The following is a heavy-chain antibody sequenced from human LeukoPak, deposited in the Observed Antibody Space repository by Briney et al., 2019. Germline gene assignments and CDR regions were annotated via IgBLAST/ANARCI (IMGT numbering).Heavy chain of an antibody. D-gene: IGHD2-21*01. V-gene: IGHV4-31*03. CDR3: AREPSNVVGGFDP. Sequence: SQTLSLTCTVSGGSISSGGYYWSWIRQHPGKGLEWIGYIYYSGSTYYNPSLKSRVTISVDTSKNQFSLKLSSVTAADTAVYYCAREPSNVVGGFDPWGQGTLVTVSS. CDR2: IYYSGST. J-gene: IGHJ5*02. CDR1: GGSISSGGYY.